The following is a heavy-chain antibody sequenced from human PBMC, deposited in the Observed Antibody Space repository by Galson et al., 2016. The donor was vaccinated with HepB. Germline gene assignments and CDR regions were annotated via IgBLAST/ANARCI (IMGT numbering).Heavy chain of an antibody. CDR2: IRSKPFGETT. CDR3: ARPHYIDGSGYYSIRLGVFDV. Sequence: SLRLSCAASGFTFDDFVMIWFRQAPGRGPEWVGFIRSKPFGETTEYAASVKGRFSISRDDSNSIAYLQLNSLRTDDTAGYYCARPHYIDGSGYYSIRLGVFDVWGQGTMVTVSS. D-gene: IGHD3-22*01. V-gene: IGHV3-49*03. CDR1: GFTFDDFV. J-gene: IGHJ3*01.